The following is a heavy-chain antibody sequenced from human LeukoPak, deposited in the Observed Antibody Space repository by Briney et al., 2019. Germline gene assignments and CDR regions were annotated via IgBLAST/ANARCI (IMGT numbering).Heavy chain of an antibody. CDR3: ARDIEQPERGVFDY. Sequence: GGSLRLSCAASGFTFSSYWMSWVRQAPGKGLEWVANIKQDGSEKYYVDSVKGRFTISRDNAKNSLYLQMNSLRAEDTAVYYCARDIEQPERGVFDYWGQGILVTVSS. CDR1: GFTFSSYW. V-gene: IGHV3-7*01. J-gene: IGHJ4*02. CDR2: IKQDGSEK. D-gene: IGHD6-13*01.